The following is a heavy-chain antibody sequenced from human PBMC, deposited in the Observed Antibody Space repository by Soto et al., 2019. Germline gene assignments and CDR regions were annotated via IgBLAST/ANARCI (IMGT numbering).Heavy chain of an antibody. D-gene: IGHD5-12*01. J-gene: IGHJ4*02. CDR2: INHSGST. CDR3: AKDSRAENFLGLPTGYYFDY. Sequence: SETLSLTCAVYGGSFSGYYWSWIRQPPGKGLEWIGEINHSGSTNYNPSLKSRVTISVDTSRNQFSLKLSSVTAADTAVYYCAKDSRAENFLGLPTGYYFDYWGQGTLVTVSS. CDR1: GGSFSGYY. V-gene: IGHV4-34*01.